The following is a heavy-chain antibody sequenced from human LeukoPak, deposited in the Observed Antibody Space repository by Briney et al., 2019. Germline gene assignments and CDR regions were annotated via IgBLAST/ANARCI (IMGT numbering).Heavy chain of an antibody. V-gene: IGHV1-18*01. CDR3: ARDVGSIFGVDYYFDY. CDR1: GYTFTSFG. D-gene: IGHD3-3*01. J-gene: IGHJ4*02. Sequence: ASVKVSCKASGYTFTSFGISWVRQAPGQGLEWMGWISAYNGNTNYAQKLQGRVTMTTDTSTSTAYMELRSLRSDDTAVYYCARDVGSIFGVDYYFDYWGQGTLVTVSS. CDR2: ISAYNGNT.